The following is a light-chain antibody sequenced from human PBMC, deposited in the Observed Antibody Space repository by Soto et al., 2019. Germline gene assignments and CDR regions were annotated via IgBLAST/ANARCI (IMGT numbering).Light chain of an antibody. CDR1: SSDVGAYNV. CDR3: CSRGASFNWV. V-gene: IGLV2-11*01. J-gene: IGLJ3*02. CDR2: YVS. Sequence: QSALTQPRSVSGSPGQSVTISCTGTSSDVGAYNVVSRYQQRPGEAPKLIIYYVSQRPSGVPVRFSASKSGNTASLTISGLQADDEADYYCCSRGASFNWVFGGGTKVTVL.